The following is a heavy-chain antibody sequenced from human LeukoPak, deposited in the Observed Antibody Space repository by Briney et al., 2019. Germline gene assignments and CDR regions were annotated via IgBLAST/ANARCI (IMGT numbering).Heavy chain of an antibody. V-gene: IGHV3-23*01. J-gene: IGHJ4*02. CDR3: AKRKSRYPLEY. CDR2: ISGSGGST. CDR1: GFPFSSYA. D-gene: IGHD1-1*01. Sequence: GGSLRLSCAASGFPFSSYAMSWVRQAPGKGLEWVSAISGSGGSTYYADSVKGRFTISRDNSKNTLYLQMNSLRAEDTAVYYCAKRKSRYPLEYWGQGTLVTVSS.